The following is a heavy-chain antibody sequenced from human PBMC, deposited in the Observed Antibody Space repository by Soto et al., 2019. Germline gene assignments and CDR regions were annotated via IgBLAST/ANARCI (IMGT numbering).Heavy chain of an antibody. CDR1: GFTFSNYA. D-gene: IGHD6-19*01. CDR3: ARGLAREAGIDR. V-gene: IGHV3-23*01. J-gene: IGHJ5*02. Sequence: GSLRLSCTASGFTFSNYAMSWVRQAPGKGLEWVSTISGSDGSTYYADTVKGRFTISRDNSKNTLFLQMNSLRAEDTAVYYCARGLAREAGIDRWGQGTLVTGSS. CDR2: ISGSDGST.